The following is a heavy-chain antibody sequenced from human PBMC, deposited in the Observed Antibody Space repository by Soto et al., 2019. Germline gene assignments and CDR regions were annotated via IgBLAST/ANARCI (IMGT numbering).Heavy chain of an antibody. V-gene: IGHV3-64*01. CDR2: ISNNGAHT. J-gene: IGHJ6*03. Sequence: PGGSLRLSCAASGFTFSNYEMHWVRQAPGKGLEYVSGISNNGAHTDYAKSVKGRFTISRDNSENTLYLQMGSLRAEDMALYYCARRGYGSGGPNVYRDVWGKGTTVTVSS. CDR3: ARRGYGSGGPNVYRDV. CDR1: GFTFSNYE. D-gene: IGHD6-25*01.